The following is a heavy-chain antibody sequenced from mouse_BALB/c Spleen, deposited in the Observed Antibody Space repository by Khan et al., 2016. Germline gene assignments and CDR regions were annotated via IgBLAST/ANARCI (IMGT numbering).Heavy chain of an antibody. CDR2: ISYSGST. D-gene: IGHD2-10*02. Sequence: VQLQQPGPGLVKPSQSLSLTCTVTGYSITSGYGWNWIRQFPGNKLEWMGNISYSGSTNYNPSLKSRISITRDTSKNQFFLQLNSVTTEDTATYYCARSASIKYWGQGTTLTVSS. V-gene: IGHV3-2*02. CDR3: ARSASIKY. J-gene: IGHJ2*01. CDR1: GYSITSGYG.